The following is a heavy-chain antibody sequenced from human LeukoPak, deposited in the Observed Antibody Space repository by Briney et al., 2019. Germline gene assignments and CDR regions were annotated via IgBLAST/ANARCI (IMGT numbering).Heavy chain of an antibody. CDR3: AREYYSGNYYVFDY. V-gene: IGHV3-30-3*01. D-gene: IGHD1-26*01. Sequence: GGSLRLSCAASGFTFTDYAIHWVRQAPGKGLEWVAVISYDGDNKYYPDSVKGRFTISRDNSKNTVYLQMNSLRVEDTAVYFCAREYYSGNYYVFDYWGQGTLVTVSP. CDR2: ISYDGDNK. J-gene: IGHJ4*02. CDR1: GFTFTDYA.